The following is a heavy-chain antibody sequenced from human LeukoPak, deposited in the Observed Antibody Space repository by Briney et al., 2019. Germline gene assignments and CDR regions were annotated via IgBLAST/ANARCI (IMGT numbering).Heavy chain of an antibody. CDR3: ARGGYYGSGSYSFDY. CDR1: VGTFSSYA. V-gene: IGHV1-69*01. J-gene: IGHJ4*02. Sequence: GSSVKVSCKASVGTFSSYAISWVREAPGQGLEWMGGIIPIFGTANYAQKFQGRVTITADESTSTAYMELSSLRSEDTAVYYCARGGYYGSGSYSFDYWGQGTLVTVSS. CDR2: IIPIFGTA. D-gene: IGHD3-10*01.